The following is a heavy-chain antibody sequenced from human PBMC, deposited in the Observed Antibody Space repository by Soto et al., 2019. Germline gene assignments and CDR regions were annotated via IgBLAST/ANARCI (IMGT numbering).Heavy chain of an antibody. V-gene: IGHV4-31*03. CDR1: GGSISSGGYY. J-gene: IGHJ3*02. CDR2: IYYSGST. CDR3: ARDLGNYCDSSGPWNI. D-gene: IGHD3-22*01. Sequence: SETLSLTCTVSGGSISSGGYYWSWIRQHPGKGLEWIGYIYYSGSTYYNPSLKSRVTISVDTSKNQFSLKLSSVTAADTAVYYCARDLGNYCDSSGPWNIWGQGTMVTVSS.